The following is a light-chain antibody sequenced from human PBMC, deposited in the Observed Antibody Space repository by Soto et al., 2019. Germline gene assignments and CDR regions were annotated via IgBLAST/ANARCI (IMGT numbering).Light chain of an antibody. CDR2: DAS. CDR3: QQRSNWPLT. Sequence: IVMTQSPATLSASPGDRATLSCRASQPVNNNLAWYQQKPGQAPRLLIYDASNRATGIPARFSGSGSGTDFTLTISSLEPEDFAVYYCQQRSNWPLTFGGGTKVDIK. J-gene: IGKJ4*01. CDR1: QPVNNN. V-gene: IGKV3-11*01.